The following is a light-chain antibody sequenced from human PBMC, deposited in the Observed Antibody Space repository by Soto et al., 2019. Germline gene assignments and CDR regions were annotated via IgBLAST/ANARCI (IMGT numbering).Light chain of an antibody. CDR1: QSVSSSN. CDR3: QQYGSSPRFT. V-gene: IGKV3-20*01. J-gene: IGKJ3*01. Sequence: ILFTPSPGTLSFPPGDRAPLSCRARQSVSSSNLAWYQQKPGQAPRLLIYGASSRATGIPDRFSGSGSGTDFTLTISRLEPEDFAVYYCQQYGSSPRFTFGPGTKVDIK. CDR2: GAS.